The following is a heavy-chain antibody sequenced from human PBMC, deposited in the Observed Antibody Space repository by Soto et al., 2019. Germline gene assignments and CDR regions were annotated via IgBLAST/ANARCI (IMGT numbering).Heavy chain of an antibody. D-gene: IGHD6-6*01. CDR3: AREVNGIAALDP. CDR1: GGSISSGGYS. V-gene: IGHV4-30-2*01. Sequence: PSETLSLTCAVSGGSISSGGYSWSWIRQPPGKGLEWIGYIYHSGSTYYNPSLKSRVTISVDRSKNQFSLKLSSVTAADTAVYYSAREVNGIAALDPWGQGTLVTVSS. CDR2: IYHSGST. J-gene: IGHJ5*02.